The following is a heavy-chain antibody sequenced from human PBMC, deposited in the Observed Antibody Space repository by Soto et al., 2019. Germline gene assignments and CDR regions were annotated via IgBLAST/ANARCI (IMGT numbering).Heavy chain of an antibody. V-gene: IGHV4-34*01. J-gene: IGHJ3*01. CDR2: VNHNGRN. CDR1: GGSFGGYF. D-gene: IGHD6-19*01. Sequence: SETLSLTCAVYGGSFGGYFWNWIRQSPGKGLEWIGKVNHNGRNNYNPSLKSRVTISLDMSKNQISLKLTSVTAADTAVYYCARGGSSDWQVAFDFWGQGTMVTVSS. CDR3: ARGGSSDWQVAFDF.